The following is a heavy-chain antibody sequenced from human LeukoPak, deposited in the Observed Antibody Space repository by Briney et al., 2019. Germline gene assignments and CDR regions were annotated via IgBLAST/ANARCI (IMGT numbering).Heavy chain of an antibody. Sequence: PGGSLRLSCAASRFTFSNYRMNWVRQAPGKGLEWVANIKQDASEKYYVDSVRGRFTISRDNAKNSLYLQMDSLRGEDTAVYFCARGVVALMDVWGKGTTVTVSS. J-gene: IGHJ6*03. V-gene: IGHV3-7*04. D-gene: IGHD2-15*01. CDR2: IKQDASEK. CDR3: ARGVVALMDV. CDR1: RFTFSNYR.